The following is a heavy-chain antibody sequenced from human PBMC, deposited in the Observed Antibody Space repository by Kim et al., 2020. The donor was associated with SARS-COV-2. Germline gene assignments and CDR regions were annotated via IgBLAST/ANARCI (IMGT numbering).Heavy chain of an antibody. V-gene: IGHV1-18*01. CDR3: ARDGWPGIVVVVADPGGWFDP. Sequence: ASVKVSCKASGYTFTSYGISWVRQAPGQGLEWMGWISAYNGNTNYAQKLQGRVTLTTDTSTSTAYMELRSLRSDDTAVYYCARDGWPGIVVVVADPGGWFDPWGQGTLVTVSS. J-gene: IGHJ5*02. CDR1: GYTFTSYG. D-gene: IGHD2-15*01. CDR2: ISAYNGNT.